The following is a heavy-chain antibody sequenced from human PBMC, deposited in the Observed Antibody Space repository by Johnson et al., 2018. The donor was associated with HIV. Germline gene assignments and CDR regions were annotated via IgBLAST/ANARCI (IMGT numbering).Heavy chain of an antibody. CDR2: ISGSGGST. J-gene: IGHJ3*02. CDR1: GFTFSSYA. D-gene: IGHD1-26*01. CDR3: TTHSGSYDFDI. Sequence: EVLLLESGGGLVQPGGSLRLSCAASGFTFSSYAMSWVRQAPGKGLEWVSAISGSGGSTYYADSVKGRFTISRDNAKNSLYLQMNSLKTEDTAVYYCTTHSGSYDFDIWGQGTMVTVSS. V-gene: IGHV3-23*01.